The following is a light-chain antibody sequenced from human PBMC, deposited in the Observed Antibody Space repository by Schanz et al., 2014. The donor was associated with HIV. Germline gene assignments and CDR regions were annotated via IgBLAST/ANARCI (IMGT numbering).Light chain of an antibody. J-gene: IGLJ3*02. CDR3: CSYAGNSIWV. CDR1: SSDVGNYNY. Sequence: QSALTQPRSVSGSPGQSVTISCTGTSSDVGNYNYVTWYQQHPGKAPKLLIFGVTERPSGIPDRVSGSKSGNTASLTISGLQSEDEADYFCCSYAGNSIWVFGGGTKVTVL. V-gene: IGLV2-11*01. CDR2: GVT.